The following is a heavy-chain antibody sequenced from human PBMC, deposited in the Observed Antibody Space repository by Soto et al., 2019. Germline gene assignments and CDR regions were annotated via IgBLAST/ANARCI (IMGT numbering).Heavy chain of an antibody. CDR2: ISAYNGNA. D-gene: IGHD3-3*01. Sequence: ASVKVSCKASGYTLTSYGISWVRQAPGQGLEWMGWISAYNGNANYAQKLQGRVTMTTDTSTTTAYMELRSLRSDDTAVYYCARDNSGDFWSGYSHYYFDYWGQGTLVTVSS. CDR1: GYTLTSYG. V-gene: IGHV1-18*01. CDR3: ARDNSGDFWSGYSHYYFDY. J-gene: IGHJ4*02.